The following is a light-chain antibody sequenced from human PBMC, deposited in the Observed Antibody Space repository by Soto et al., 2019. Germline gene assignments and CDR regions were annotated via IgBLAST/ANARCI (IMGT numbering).Light chain of an antibody. CDR1: QSVSSN. Sequence: EIVMTQSPATLSVSPGESATLSCRASQSVSSNLAWYQQKPGQAPRLVIYGASTRATGIPARFSGSVSGTEFTLTISSLQSEDFAVYYFQRYETWLWTFGQGTKVEIK. J-gene: IGKJ1*01. CDR2: GAS. V-gene: IGKV3-15*01. CDR3: QRYETWLWT.